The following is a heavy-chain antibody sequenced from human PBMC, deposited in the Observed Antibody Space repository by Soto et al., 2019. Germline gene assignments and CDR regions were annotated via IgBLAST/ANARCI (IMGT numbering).Heavy chain of an antibody. J-gene: IGHJ4*02. V-gene: IGHV3-66*01. CDR2: IYSGGST. D-gene: IGHD3-16*01. CDR1: GFTVSSNY. Sequence: EVQLVESGGGLVQPGGSLRLSCAASGFTVSSNYMSRVRQAPGKGLEWVSVIYSGGSTYYSDSVKGRFSISRDNSKNTLYLQMNSLRAEDTAVYYCARSITFGGVPLWGQGTLVTVSS. CDR3: ARSITFGGVPL.